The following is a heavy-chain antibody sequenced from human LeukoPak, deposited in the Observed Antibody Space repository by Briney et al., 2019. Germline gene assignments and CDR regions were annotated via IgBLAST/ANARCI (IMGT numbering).Heavy chain of an antibody. Sequence: GGSLRLSCAASGFTFSSYAMSWVRQAPGKGLEWVSAISGSGGSTYYADSVKGRFTISRDNSKNTLYLQMNSLRAEDTAVYYCATPPYYYDSSGYYYYYYGMDVWGQGTTVTVSS. J-gene: IGHJ6*02. CDR1: GFTFSSYA. D-gene: IGHD3-22*01. CDR2: ISGSGGST. V-gene: IGHV3-23*01. CDR3: ATPPYYYDSSGYYYYYYGMDV.